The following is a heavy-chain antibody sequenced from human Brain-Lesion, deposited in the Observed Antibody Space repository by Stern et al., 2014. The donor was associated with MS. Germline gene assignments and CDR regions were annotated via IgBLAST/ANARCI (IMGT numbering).Heavy chain of an antibody. CDR2: ITYSGTT. V-gene: IGHV4-30-4*01. CDR3: ARSTVSAEYYFDY. D-gene: IGHD4-11*01. CDR1: GGSINSGDYH. Sequence: QVQLVESGPGLVKPSQTLSLTCTVSGGSINSGDYHWTWLRQPPGKGLEWLGFITYSGTTYDKPSLQRRLTISVYTSKNQFSLKLRSVTAGDTAVYYCARSTVSAEYYFDYWGQGTLVTVSS. J-gene: IGHJ4*02.